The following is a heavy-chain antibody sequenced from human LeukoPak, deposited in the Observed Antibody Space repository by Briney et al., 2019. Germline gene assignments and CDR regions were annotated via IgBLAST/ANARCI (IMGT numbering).Heavy chain of an antibody. CDR1: GGSITSYY. Sequence: SETLSLTCSVSGGSITSYYWSWIRQPPGKGLEWMGYIYYSGITNYNPSLESRVTISVDTSKNQSSLKLTSVTAADTAVYYCARDYSNYYGMDVWGQGTTVTVSS. V-gene: IGHV4-59*01. J-gene: IGHJ6*02. CDR2: IYYSGIT. CDR3: ARDYSNYYGMDV. D-gene: IGHD4-11*01.